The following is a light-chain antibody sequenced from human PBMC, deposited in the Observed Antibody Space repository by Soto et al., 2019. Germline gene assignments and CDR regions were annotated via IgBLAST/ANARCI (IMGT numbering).Light chain of an antibody. J-gene: IGKJ1*01. CDR1: QSVSSSY. CDR3: QQYGSSPVT. Sequence: EIVLTQSPGTLSLSPGERATLSCRASQSVSSSYLAWYQQKPGQAPRLLIYDASRRATGIPDRFSGSGSGTDFTLTISRLEPEDLAVYYCQQYGSSPVTFGQGTKVEIK. V-gene: IGKV3-20*01. CDR2: DAS.